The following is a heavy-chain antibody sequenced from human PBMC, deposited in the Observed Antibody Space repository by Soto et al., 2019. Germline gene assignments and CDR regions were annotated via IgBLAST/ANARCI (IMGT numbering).Heavy chain of an antibody. Sequence: GASVKVSCKASGGTFSSYAISWVRQAPGQGLEWMGGIIPIFGTANYAQKFQGRVTITADKSTSTAYMELSSLRSEDTAVYYCAREAAGSGYYPCHYYYGMVVPGPATPVTVS. CDR2: IIPIFGTA. CDR3: AREAAGSGYYPCHYYYGMVV. CDR1: GGTFSSYA. D-gene: IGHD3-3*01. V-gene: IGHV1-69*06. J-gene: IGHJ6*02.